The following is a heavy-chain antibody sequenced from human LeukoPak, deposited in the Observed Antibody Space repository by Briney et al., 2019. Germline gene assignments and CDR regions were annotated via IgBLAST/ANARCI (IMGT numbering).Heavy chain of an antibody. D-gene: IGHD6-13*01. J-gene: IGHJ2*01. Sequence: GGSLRLSCETSGFTFSSYDIHWVRQATGKGLEWVSGIGTAGEIYYPGSVKGRFTISRENAKNSLYLQMNSLRAGDTAVYYCARAAYSSTWYSRYFDLWGRGTLVTVSS. CDR1: GFTFSSYD. CDR3: ARAAYSSTWYSRYFDL. CDR2: IGTAGEI. V-gene: IGHV3-13*01.